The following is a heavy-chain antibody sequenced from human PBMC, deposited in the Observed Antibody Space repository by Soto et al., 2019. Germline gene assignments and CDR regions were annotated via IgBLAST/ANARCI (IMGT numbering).Heavy chain of an antibody. CDR3: TRVGIVVVSYYFDY. Sequence: GESLKISCTASGFTFGDYAMSWVRQAPGKGLEWVGFIRSKAYGGTTEYAASVKGRFTISRDDSKSIAYLQMNSLKTEDTAVYYCTRVGIVVVSYYFDYWGQGTLVTVSS. CDR2: IRSKAYGGTT. J-gene: IGHJ4*02. CDR1: GFTFGDYA. D-gene: IGHD2-21*01. V-gene: IGHV3-49*04.